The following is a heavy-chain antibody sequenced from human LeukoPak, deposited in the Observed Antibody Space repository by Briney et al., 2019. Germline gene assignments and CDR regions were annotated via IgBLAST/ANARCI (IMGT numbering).Heavy chain of an antibody. CDR3: ARGGPRDGYDY. D-gene: IGHD5-18*01. CDR2: ISWNGGNI. V-gene: IGHV3-9*01. Sequence: GGSLRLSCGASGFKFDDYAFHWVRQVPGKGLEWVSGISWNGGNIRYADSVKGRFTISRDNAKNSLYLQMNSLRAEDTAVYYCARGGPRDGYDYWGQGTLVTVSS. J-gene: IGHJ4*02. CDR1: GFKFDDYA.